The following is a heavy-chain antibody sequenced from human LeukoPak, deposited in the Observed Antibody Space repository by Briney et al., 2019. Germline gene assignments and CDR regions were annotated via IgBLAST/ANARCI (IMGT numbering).Heavy chain of an antibody. J-gene: IGHJ3*02. CDR3: ARDYYDSSGSDAFDI. V-gene: IGHV5-10-1*01. D-gene: IGHD3-22*01. CDR1: GYSFTNYW. CDR2: IDPSDSYA. Sequence: GESLKISCKGSGYSFTNYWISWVRQVPGKGLELMGKIDPSDSYANYSPSFQGHVTISADKSITTAYLQWGSLKASDTAMYYCARDYYDSSGSDAFDIWGQGTMVTVYS.